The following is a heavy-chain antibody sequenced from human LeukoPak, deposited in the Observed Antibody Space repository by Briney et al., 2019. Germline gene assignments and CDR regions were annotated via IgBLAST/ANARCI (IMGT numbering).Heavy chain of an antibody. V-gene: IGHV4-59*01. CDR1: GGSISSYY. CDR3: ARDSGSYSYFDY. J-gene: IGHJ4*02. D-gene: IGHD1-26*01. Sequence: PSETLSLTCTVSGGSISSYYWSWIRQPPGKGLEWIGYIYYSGSTNYNPSLTSRVTISVDTSKNQFSLKLSSVTAADTAVYYCARDSGSYSYFDYWGQGTLVTVSS. CDR2: IYYSGST.